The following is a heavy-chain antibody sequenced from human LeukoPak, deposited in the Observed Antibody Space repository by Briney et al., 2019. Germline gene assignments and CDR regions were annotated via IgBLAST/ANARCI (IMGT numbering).Heavy chain of an antibody. Sequence: SETLSLTCTVSGGSISDYYWSWFRQPPGKGLEWIGYIYYSGSTNYNPSLKSRVTISVDTSKNQYSLKLSSVTAADTAVYYCARIEDYGGNSVNYWGQGTLVTVSS. CDR3: ARIEDYGGNSVNY. CDR2: IYYSGST. V-gene: IGHV4-59*01. CDR1: GGSISDYY. D-gene: IGHD4-23*01. J-gene: IGHJ4*02.